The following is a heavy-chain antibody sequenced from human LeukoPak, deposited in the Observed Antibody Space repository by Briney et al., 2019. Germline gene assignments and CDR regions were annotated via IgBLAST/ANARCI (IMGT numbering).Heavy chain of an antibody. D-gene: IGHD5-18*01. CDR3: ARYGQLWPLGDYYYYYGMDV. CDR1: GGTFSSYA. Sequence: SVKVSCKASGGTFSSYAISWVRQAPGQGLEWMGGIIPIFGTANYAQKFQGRVTITADESTSTAYMELSSLRSEDTAVYYCARYGQLWPLGDYYYYYGMDVWGQGTTVTVSS. V-gene: IGHV1-69*13. CDR2: IIPIFGTA. J-gene: IGHJ6*02.